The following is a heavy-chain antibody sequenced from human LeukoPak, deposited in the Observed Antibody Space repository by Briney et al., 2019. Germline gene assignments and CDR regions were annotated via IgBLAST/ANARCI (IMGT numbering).Heavy chain of an antibody. CDR2: IWYDGQTK. D-gene: IGHD6-19*01. CDR1: GFIFSNYG. V-gene: IGHV3-33*01. J-gene: IGHJ4*02. CDR3: AREWGRVAVAGGPGY. Sequence: PGGSLRLSSEASGFIFSNYGMHWVRQAPGKGLEWLALIWYDGQTKFYADSVKGRFTISRDNSGNTLFLHMTSLRVEDTAVYYCAREWGRVAVAGGPGYWGQGALVTVSS.